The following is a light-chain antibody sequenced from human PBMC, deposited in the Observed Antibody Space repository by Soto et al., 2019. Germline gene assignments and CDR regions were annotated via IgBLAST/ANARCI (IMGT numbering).Light chain of an antibody. CDR1: SSNIGSST. CDR2: SNN. J-gene: IGLJ1*01. Sequence: QALLTQPHSASGTPGQRVTISCSGSSSNIGSSTVTWYQQLPGAAPTVIIHSNNQRPSGVPDRFSGSKYGTSASLAISGLRSDDEADYYCATWDDSLKGHVFGTGTKVTV. V-gene: IGLV1-44*01. CDR3: ATWDDSLKGHV.